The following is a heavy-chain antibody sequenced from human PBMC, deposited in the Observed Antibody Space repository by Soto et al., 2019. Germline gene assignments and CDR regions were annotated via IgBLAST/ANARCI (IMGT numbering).Heavy chain of an antibody. V-gene: IGHV3-15*07. J-gene: IGHJ6*02. Sequence: GESLKISCAASGFTFSNAWMNWVRQAPGKGLEWVGRIKSKTDGGTTDYAAPVKGRFTISRDDSKNTLYLQMNSLKTEDTAVYYAWLGELFEPSYYYYGMDVWGQGTTVTVSS. CDR1: GFTFSNAW. CDR2: IKSKTDGGTT. D-gene: IGHD3-10*01. CDR3: WLGELFEPSYYYYGMDV.